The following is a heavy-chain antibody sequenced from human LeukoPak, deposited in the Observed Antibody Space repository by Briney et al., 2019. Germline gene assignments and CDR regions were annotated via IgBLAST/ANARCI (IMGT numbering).Heavy chain of an antibody. J-gene: IGHJ4*02. Sequence: GGSLRLSCAASGFTFSSYEMNWVRQAPGKGLEWVSSISSSSSYIYYADSVKGRFTMSRDGSKNTLFLQMNSLRTEDSGLYYCATGGFYTSGREPFEYWGQGTLVTVSS. CDR1: GFTFSSYE. CDR3: ATGGFYTSGREPFEY. D-gene: IGHD6-19*01. V-gene: IGHV3-21*04. CDR2: ISSSSSYI.